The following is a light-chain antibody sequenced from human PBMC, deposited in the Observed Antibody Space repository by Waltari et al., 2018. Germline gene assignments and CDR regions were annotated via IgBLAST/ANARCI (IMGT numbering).Light chain of an antibody. CDR2: AAS. V-gene: IGKV1-39*01. CDR3: QQSYIIPLT. CDR1: QSSNRI. Sequence: DIQMTQSPSSLSASVADRVIITCRARQSSNRILNWYQQKGGKAPKLLIYAASSLQSGVPARFSGSGSGTDCTLTISSLQPEDFAAYYCQQSYIIPLTFGRGTKVEIK. J-gene: IGKJ4*01.